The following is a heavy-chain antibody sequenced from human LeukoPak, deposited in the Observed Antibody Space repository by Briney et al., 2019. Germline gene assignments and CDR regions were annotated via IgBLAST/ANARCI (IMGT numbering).Heavy chain of an antibody. Sequence: SQTLSLTCAISGDSFSSNSAAWNWLRQSPSRGLEWLGRTYYRSKWYNDYAVSVKSRITINPDTSKNQFSLQLNSVTPEDTAVYYCASTKAGIANNWGQGTPVTVSS. D-gene: IGHD6-13*01. V-gene: IGHV6-1*01. CDR3: ASTKAGIANN. CDR1: GDSFSSNSAA. J-gene: IGHJ4*02. CDR2: TYYRSKWYN.